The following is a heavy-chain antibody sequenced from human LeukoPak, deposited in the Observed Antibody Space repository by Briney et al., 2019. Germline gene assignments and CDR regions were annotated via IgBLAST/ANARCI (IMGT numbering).Heavy chain of an antibody. V-gene: IGHV3-7*01. CDR1: GFTFSNYW. CDR3: ARDLAAWDV. J-gene: IGHJ6*03. Sequence: GSLRLSCAASGFTFSNYWMSWVRQAPGNGLEWVANINPDGSEKYSVDSVTGRFTISRDNAENTVFLQMSSLRAEDSAVYYCARDLAAWDVWGKGTTVTVSS. CDR2: INPDGSEK.